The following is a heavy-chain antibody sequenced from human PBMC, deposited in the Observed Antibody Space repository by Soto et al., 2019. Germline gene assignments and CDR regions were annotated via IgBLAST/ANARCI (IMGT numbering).Heavy chain of an antibody. CDR1: GYTFTAYY. V-gene: IGHV1-2*02. Sequence: QVQLVQSGAEVKKPGASVKVSCKASGYTFTAYYMHWVRQAPGQGLEWVAWINPRNGATKDAQKFQGRVTMTRDTSISTAYMELTRLSSDDTALYYCARLPPPGLSYYGMDVWGQGTTVTVSS. CDR3: ARLPPPGLSYYGMDV. J-gene: IGHJ6*02. CDR2: INPRNGAT.